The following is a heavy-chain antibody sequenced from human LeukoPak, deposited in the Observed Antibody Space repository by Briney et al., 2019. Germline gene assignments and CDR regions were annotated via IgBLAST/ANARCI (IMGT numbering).Heavy chain of an antibody. CDR2: IYPGDSET. J-gene: IGHJ4*02. CDR1: RYSFSVYW. D-gene: IGHD2-15*01. V-gene: IGHV5-51*01. CDR3: ARKMGCSGGSCHYFDY. Sequence: GESLKISCKGSRYSFSVYWIGWVRQMPGKGLEWMGIIYPGDSETRYSPSFQGQVTISADKSISTAYLQWSSLKASDTAMYYCARKMGCSGGSCHYFDYWGQGTLLTVSS.